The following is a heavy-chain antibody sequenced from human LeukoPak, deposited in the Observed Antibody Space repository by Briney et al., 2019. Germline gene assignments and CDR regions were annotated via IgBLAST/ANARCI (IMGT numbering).Heavy chain of an antibody. D-gene: IGHD6-13*01. CDR2: INHSGST. V-gene: IGHV4-34*01. J-gene: IGHJ4*02. CDR3: ARDVYSTLDY. Sequence: SETLSLTCAVYGGSFSGYYWSWIRQPPGKGLEWIGEINHSGSTNYNPSLKSRVTISVDTSKNQFSLKLSSVTAADTAVYYCARDVYSTLDYWGQGTLVTVSS. CDR1: GGSFSGYY.